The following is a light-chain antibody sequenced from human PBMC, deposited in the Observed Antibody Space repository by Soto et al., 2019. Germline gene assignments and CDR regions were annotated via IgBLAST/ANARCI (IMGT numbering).Light chain of an antibody. V-gene: IGKV1-12*01. CDR2: AAS. J-gene: IGKJ1*01. Sequence: DLQMTQSPSSVSASVGDRVTITCRASQGLSSWLAWYQQKPGKAHKLLIYAASSLQSGVPSRFSGSGRVTDFSGTIRSLQPEAFAPYYCQQANTWPIGQGANVDIK. CDR1: QGLSSW. CDR3: QQANTWP.